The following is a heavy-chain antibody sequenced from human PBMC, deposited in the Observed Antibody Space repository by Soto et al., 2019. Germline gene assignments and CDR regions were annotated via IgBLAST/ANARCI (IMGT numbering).Heavy chain of an antibody. CDR1: GGSITIGGYC. CDR2: ICHSGNT. Sequence: SETLSLTCTVSGGSITIGGYCWSWIRQPPGQGLEWIGYICHSGNTYYNPSLKSRVTTSLDRSKNQFSLNLSSVTAADTVVYYCARVWFGESSWFDPWGQGTLVTVS. D-gene: IGHD3-10*01. CDR3: ARVWFGESSWFDP. V-gene: IGHV4-30-2*01. J-gene: IGHJ5*02.